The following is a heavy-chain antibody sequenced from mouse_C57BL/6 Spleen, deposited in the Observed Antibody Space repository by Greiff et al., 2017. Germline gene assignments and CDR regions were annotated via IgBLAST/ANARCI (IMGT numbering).Heavy chain of an antibody. J-gene: IGHJ4*01. D-gene: IGHD2-1*01. CDR1: GYAFSSSW. V-gene: IGHV1-82*01. Sequence: VQLQQSGPELVKPGASVKISCKASGYAFSSSWMNWVKQRPGKGLEWIGRIYPGDGDTNYNGKFKGKATLTADKSSSTAYMQLSSLTSEDSAVYVCARGHYGNYGAMDYWGQGTSVTVSS. CDR2: IYPGDGDT. CDR3: ARGHYGNYGAMDY.